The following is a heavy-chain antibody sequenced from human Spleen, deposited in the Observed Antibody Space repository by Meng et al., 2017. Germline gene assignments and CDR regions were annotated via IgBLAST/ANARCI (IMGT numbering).Heavy chain of an antibody. CDR1: GYTFTSNG. Sequence: QVQLVQSGAEVKKPGASVKVSCKASGYTFTSNGLHWVRQAPGQRLEWMGWINAGNGDTKYSQNFQGRVTITRDTSASTAYMELSSLRSEDTTIYYCARTRGERPLDYWGQGTLVTVSS. D-gene: IGHD1-1*01. CDR2: INAGNGDT. J-gene: IGHJ4*02. V-gene: IGHV1-3*01. CDR3: ARTRGERPLDY.